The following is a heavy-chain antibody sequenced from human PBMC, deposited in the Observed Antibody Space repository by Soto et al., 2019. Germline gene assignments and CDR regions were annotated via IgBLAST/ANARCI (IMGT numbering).Heavy chain of an antibody. CDR1: AYTFTDYY. CDR2: INPSSGGT. D-gene: IGHD1-26*01. V-gene: IGHV1-2*02. CDR3: ARENLPLGTGGASYFDY. J-gene: IGHJ4*02. Sequence: GASVKVSCKASAYTFTDYYIHWVRQAPGQGLEWMGWINPSSGGTNYAQKFQGRVTMTRDTSISTAYMEMSSLRSDDTAVYYCARENLPLGTGGASYFDYWGQGTLVTVSS.